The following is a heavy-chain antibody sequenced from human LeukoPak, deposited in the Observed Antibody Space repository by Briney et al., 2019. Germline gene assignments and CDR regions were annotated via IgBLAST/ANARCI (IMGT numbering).Heavy chain of an antibody. D-gene: IGHD5-12*01. V-gene: IGHV1-24*01. J-gene: IGHJ3*02. Sequence: GASVKVSCKVSGYTLTELSMHWVRQAPGKGLEWMGGFDPEDGETIYAQKFQGRVTMTEDTSTDTAYMELSSLTSEDTAVYYCATSLRSLGRLGAFDIWGQGTMVTVSS. CDR2: FDPEDGET. CDR1: GYTLTELS. CDR3: ATSLRSLGRLGAFDI.